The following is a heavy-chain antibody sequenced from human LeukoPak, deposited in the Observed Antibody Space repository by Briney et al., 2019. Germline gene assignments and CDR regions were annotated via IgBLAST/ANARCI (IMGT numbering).Heavy chain of an antibody. J-gene: IGHJ4*02. D-gene: IGHD1-26*01. V-gene: IGHV3-48*04. CDR1: GFTFSSYG. CDR2: ISSSSSTI. Sequence: PGGSLRLSCAASGFTFSSYGMTWVRQAPGKGLEWVSYISSSSSTIYYADSVEGRFTISRDNAKNSLYLQMNTLRADDTAVYYCAKDGGTHFDHWGQGTLVTVSS. CDR3: AKDGGTHFDH.